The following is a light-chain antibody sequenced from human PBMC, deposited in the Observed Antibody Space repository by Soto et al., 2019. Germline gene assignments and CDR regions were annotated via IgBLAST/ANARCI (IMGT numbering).Light chain of an antibody. CDR2: GAS. V-gene: IGKV3-15*01. Sequence: EIVMTQSPAPLSVSPGERATLSCRASQSVSSNLAWYQQKPGQAPRLLIYGASTRATGIPARFSGSGSGTEFTLTISSLQSEDFAVYYCQQYNNWPQTFGQGTQVEIK. CDR3: QQYNNWPQT. J-gene: IGKJ1*01. CDR1: QSVSSN.